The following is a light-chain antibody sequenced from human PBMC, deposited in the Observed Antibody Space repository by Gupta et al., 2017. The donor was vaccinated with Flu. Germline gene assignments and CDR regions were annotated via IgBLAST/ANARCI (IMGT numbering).Light chain of an antibody. J-gene: IGLJ1*01. CDR2: DVT. V-gene: IGLV2-11*01. CDR3: SSHASRVTWV. CDR1: SKDVGGSNR. Sequence: QFSPTQPRPVSGSPGHSVTISCIGSSKDVGGSNRVPWYQQRPGKAPKLILYDVTERPSGVPDRFSGSKSGNTASLTISGLQADDEADYYCSSHASRVTWVFGTGTTVTVL.